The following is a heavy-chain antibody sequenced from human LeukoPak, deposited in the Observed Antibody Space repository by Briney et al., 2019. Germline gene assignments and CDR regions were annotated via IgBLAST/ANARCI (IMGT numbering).Heavy chain of an antibody. CDR3: ARVRIVATKKGRYNWFDP. V-gene: IGHV1-2*02. J-gene: IGHJ5*02. CDR2: INPNSGGT. CDR1: GYTFTGYY. Sequence: ASVKVSCKASGYTFTGYYMHWVRQAPGQGLEWMGWINPNSGGTNYAQKFQGRVTMTRDTSISTAYMELSRLRSDDTAVYYCARVRIVATKKGRYNWFDPWGQGTLVTVSS. D-gene: IGHD5-12*01.